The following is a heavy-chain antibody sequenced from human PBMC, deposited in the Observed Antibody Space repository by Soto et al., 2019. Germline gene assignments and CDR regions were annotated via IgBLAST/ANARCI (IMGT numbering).Heavy chain of an antibody. D-gene: IGHD3-22*01. CDR2: INPSGGST. CDR1: GYTFTSYY. CDR3: ARSITMIVVVITGSGMDV. V-gene: IGHV1-46*01. J-gene: IGHJ6*02. Sequence: ASVKVSCKASGYTFTSYYMHWVRQAPGQGLEWMGIINPSGGSTSYAQKFQGRVTMTRDTSTSTVYMELSSLRSEDTAVYYCARSITMIVVVITGSGMDVWGQGTTVTVS.